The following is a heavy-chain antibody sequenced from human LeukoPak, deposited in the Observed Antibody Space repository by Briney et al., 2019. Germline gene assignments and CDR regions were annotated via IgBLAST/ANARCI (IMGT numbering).Heavy chain of an antibody. CDR2: IYYSGST. CDR1: GSSVSSGSYY. CDR3: ASTVVVAATRSFDP. V-gene: IGHV4-61*01. Sequence: SETLSLTCTVSGSSVSSGSYYWSWIRQPPGKGLEWIGYIYYSGSTNYNPSLKSRVTISVDTSKNQFPLKLSSVTAADTAVYYCASTVVVAATRSFDPWGQGTLVTVSS. J-gene: IGHJ5*02. D-gene: IGHD2-15*01.